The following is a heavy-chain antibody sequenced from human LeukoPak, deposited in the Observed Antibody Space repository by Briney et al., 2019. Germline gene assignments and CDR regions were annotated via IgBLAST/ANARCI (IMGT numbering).Heavy chain of an antibody. D-gene: IGHD2-15*01. CDR3: AKERVAATPDY. CDR2: IKADGTEK. V-gene: IGHV3-7*01. Sequence: PGGSLRLSCAASGFTFSTHWMSWVRQAPGKGLEWVANIKADGTEKYYVDSVKGRFTISRDNAKNSLYLQMNSLRAEDTAVYYCAKERVAATPDYWGQGTLVTVSS. J-gene: IGHJ4*02. CDR1: GFTFSTHW.